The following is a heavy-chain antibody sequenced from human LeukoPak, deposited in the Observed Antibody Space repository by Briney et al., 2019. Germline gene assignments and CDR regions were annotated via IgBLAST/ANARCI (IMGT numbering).Heavy chain of an antibody. Sequence: SQTLSLTCAISGDSVSSNSAAWNWIRQSPSRGLEWLGRTYYRSKWYNDYAVSVKSRITINPDTSKNQFSLQLSSVTAADTAVYYCARDGCSSTSCWDYWGQGTLVTVSS. J-gene: IGHJ4*02. D-gene: IGHD2-2*01. CDR1: GDSVSSNSAA. CDR2: TYYRSKWYN. CDR3: ARDGCSSTSCWDY. V-gene: IGHV6-1*01.